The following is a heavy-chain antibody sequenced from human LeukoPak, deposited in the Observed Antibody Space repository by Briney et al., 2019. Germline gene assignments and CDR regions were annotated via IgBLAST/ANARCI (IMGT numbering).Heavy chain of an antibody. V-gene: IGHV3-21*01. Sequence: PGGSLRLSCAASGFTFSSYSMNWVRQAPGKGLEWVSSISSSSSYIYYADSVKGRFTISRDNAKNSLYLQMNSLRAEDTAVYYCARGGSYGNYVPGMDVWGKGTTVTVSS. D-gene: IGHD4-11*01. CDR3: ARGGSYGNYVPGMDV. J-gene: IGHJ6*04. CDR2: ISSSSSYI. CDR1: GFTFSSYS.